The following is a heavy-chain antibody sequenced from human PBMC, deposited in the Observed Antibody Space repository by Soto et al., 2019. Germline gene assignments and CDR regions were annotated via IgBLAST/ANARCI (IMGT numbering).Heavy chain of an antibody. V-gene: IGHV3-30*18. J-gene: IGHJ4*02. Sequence: PGGSLRLSCAASGFTFSIYGMHLVRQSPGKGLEWVAVISYDGSNKYYADSVKGRFTISRDNSKNTLYLQMNSLRAEDTAVYYCAKDMSIAAKLELFDYWGQGTMITVSS. CDR3: AKDMSIAAKLELFDY. D-gene: IGHD6-6*01. CDR2: ISYDGSNK. CDR1: GFTFSIYG.